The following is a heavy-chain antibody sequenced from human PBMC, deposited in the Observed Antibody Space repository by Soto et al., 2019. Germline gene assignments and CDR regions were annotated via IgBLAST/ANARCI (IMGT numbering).Heavy chain of an antibody. CDR3: ARSGQISGFGTFDI. CDR2: IYYTGST. V-gene: IGHV4-39*01. CDR1: GGSIGSGSYF. Sequence: QLQLQESGPGLVKPSETLSLTCTVSGGSIGSGSYFWGWIRQPPGKGLEWVGSIYYTGSTYYNPSLKSRVTISVDTSKNQFSLKLRSVTAADTAVYYCARSGQISGFGTFDIWGQGTMVTVSS. D-gene: IGHD6-19*01. J-gene: IGHJ3*02.